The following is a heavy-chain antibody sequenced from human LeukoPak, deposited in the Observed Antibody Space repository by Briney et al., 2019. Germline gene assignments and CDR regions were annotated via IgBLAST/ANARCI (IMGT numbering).Heavy chain of an antibody. Sequence: GGSLRLSCAASGFTFSSYAMSWVRQAPGRGLEWVSSISSSSSYIYYADSVKGRFTISRDNAKNSLYLQMNSLRAEDTAVYYCARVALPSSSGSIDYWGQGTLVTVSS. CDR2: ISSSSSYI. CDR3: ARVALPSSSGSIDY. CDR1: GFTFSSYA. V-gene: IGHV3-21*01. D-gene: IGHD3-10*01. J-gene: IGHJ4*02.